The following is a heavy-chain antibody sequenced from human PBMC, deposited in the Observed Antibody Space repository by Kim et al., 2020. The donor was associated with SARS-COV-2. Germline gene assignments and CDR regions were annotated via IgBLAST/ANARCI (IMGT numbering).Heavy chain of an antibody. Sequence: GGSLRLSCAPSGFTFSSYGMHWVRQAPGKGLEWVAVIWYDGSNKYYADSVKGRFTISRDNSKNTLYLQMNSLRAEDTAVYYCARDRYDYVWGSYRYTGLIDYWGQGTLVTVSS. CDR2: IWYDGSNK. CDR3: ARDRYDYVWGSYRYTGLIDY. J-gene: IGHJ4*02. D-gene: IGHD3-16*02. V-gene: IGHV3-33*01. CDR1: GFTFSSYG.